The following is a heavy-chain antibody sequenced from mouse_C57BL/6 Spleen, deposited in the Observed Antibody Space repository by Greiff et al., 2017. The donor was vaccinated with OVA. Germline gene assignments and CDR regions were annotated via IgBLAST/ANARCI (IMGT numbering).Heavy chain of an antibody. CDR2: ISDGGSYT. J-gene: IGHJ1*03. CDR3: ARDGSSYRYFDV. D-gene: IGHD1-1*01. V-gene: IGHV5-4*01. Sequence: EVMLVESGGGLVKPGGSLKLSCAASGFTFSSYAMSWVRQTPEKRLEWVATISDGGSYTYYPDNVKGRFTISRDNAKNNLYLQMSHLKSEDTAMYYCARDGSSYRYFDVWGTGTTVTASS. CDR1: GFTFSSYA.